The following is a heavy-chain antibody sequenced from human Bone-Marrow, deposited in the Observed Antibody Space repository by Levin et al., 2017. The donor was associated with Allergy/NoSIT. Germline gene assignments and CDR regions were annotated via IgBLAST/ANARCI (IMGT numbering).Heavy chain of an antibody. V-gene: IGHV4-34*01. CDR3: ARVAGVVVP. D-gene: IGHD2-15*01. J-gene: IGHJ4*02. CDR1: GGSFSGYY. Sequence: PGGSLRLSCAVYGGSFSGYYWSWIRQPPGNGLEWIGEINHSGSTNYNPSLKSRVTISVDTSKNQFSLKLSSVTAADTAVYYCARVAGVVVPWGQGTLVTVSS. CDR2: INHSGST.